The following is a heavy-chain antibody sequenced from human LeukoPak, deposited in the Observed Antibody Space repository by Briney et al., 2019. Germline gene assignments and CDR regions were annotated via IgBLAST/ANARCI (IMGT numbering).Heavy chain of an antibody. CDR3: ARGNNWNYVYYFDY. Sequence: SETLSLTCAVSGGSISSGGYSWSWIRQPPGKGLEWIGYIYYSGSTYYNPSLKSRVTISVDTSKNQFSLKLSSVTAADTAVYYCARGNNWNYVYYFDYWGQGTLVTVSS. CDR1: GGSISSGGYS. V-gene: IGHV4-30-4*07. CDR2: IYYSGST. D-gene: IGHD1-7*01. J-gene: IGHJ4*02.